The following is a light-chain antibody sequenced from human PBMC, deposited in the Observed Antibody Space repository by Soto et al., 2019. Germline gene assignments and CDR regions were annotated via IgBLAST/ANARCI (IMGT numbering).Light chain of an antibody. CDR2: DAS. V-gene: IGKV3-11*01. CDR3: QQRSNSPPWT. J-gene: IGKJ3*01. CDR1: QSVRNY. Sequence: EIVLTQSPATVSVSPGESATLSCRASQSVRNYLAWYQQKPGQAPRLLIFDASNRATGIPSRFSGSGSGTYFTLTISSLEPEDFAVHYFQQRSNSPPWTFGPGTRVDL.